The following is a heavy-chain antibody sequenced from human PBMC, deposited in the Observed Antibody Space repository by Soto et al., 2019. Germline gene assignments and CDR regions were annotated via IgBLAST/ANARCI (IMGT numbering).Heavy chain of an antibody. CDR3: ARQRGNYFDY. J-gene: IGHJ4*02. D-gene: IGHD3-10*01. Sequence: PSETLSLTCTVSGDSISTFYWSWIRQPPGKGLEWIGYIYYTGSTNYNPSLKSRVTMSVDTSKKQFSLKLSSVTAADTAVYYCARQRGNYFDYWGQGTPVTFSS. CDR2: IYYTGST. CDR1: GDSISTFY. V-gene: IGHV4-59*01.